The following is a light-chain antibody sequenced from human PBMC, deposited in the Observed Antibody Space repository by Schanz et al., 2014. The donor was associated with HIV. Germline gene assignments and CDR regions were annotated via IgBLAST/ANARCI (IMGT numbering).Light chain of an antibody. J-gene: IGKJ4*01. Sequence: EIVLTQSPVILSLSPGERATLSCRASQTVSSSSLAWYQQEPGQSPRLLIYGASSRATGIPDRFSGSGSGTDFTLTISGLEPEDSAVYYCQQRSDWPLTFGGGTKVEIK. V-gene: IGKV3D-20*02. CDR3: QQRSDWPLT. CDR1: QTVSSSS. CDR2: GAS.